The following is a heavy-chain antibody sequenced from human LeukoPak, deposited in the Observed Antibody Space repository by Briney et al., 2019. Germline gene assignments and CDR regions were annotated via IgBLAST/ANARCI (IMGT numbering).Heavy chain of an antibody. CDR2: INHSGGT. V-gene: IGHV4-34*01. CDR1: GGSFSDYS. J-gene: IGHJ6*03. CDR3: ARATQNCSSTSCLTAKDKPGRWGVEIGYYYYMDV. D-gene: IGHD2-2*01. Sequence: SETLSLTCAVYGGSFSDYSWSWIRQPPGKGLEWIGEINHSGGTNHNPSLMSRVIISVDTSKNQFSLKVSSVTAADTAVYYCARATQNCSSTSCLTAKDKPGRWGVEIGYYYYMDVWGKGTTVTVSS.